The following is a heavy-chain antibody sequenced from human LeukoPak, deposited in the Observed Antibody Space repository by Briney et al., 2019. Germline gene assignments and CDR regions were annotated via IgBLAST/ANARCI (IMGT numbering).Heavy chain of an antibody. V-gene: IGHV4-59*12. Sequence: SETLSLTCTVSGGSISSYYWSWIRQPPGKGLEWIGYIYYSGSTNYNPSLKSRVTISVDTSKNQFSLKLSSVTAADTAVYYCARVSPSITIFGVVKEVDYWGQGTLITVSS. J-gene: IGHJ4*02. CDR2: IYYSGST. CDR1: GGSISSYY. CDR3: ARVSPSITIFGVVKEVDY. D-gene: IGHD3-3*01.